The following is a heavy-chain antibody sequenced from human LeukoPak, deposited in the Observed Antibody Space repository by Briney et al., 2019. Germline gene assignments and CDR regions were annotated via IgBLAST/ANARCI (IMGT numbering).Heavy chain of an antibody. Sequence: SETLSLTCTVSGGSISSSSYYWGWIRQPPGTGLEWIGSIYYSGSTYYNPSLKSRVTISVDTSKNQFSLKLSSVTAADTAVYYCASIRYYDSSGANHYWGQGTLVTVSS. D-gene: IGHD3-22*01. CDR1: GGSISSSSYY. CDR3: ASIRYYDSSGANHY. V-gene: IGHV4-39*01. CDR2: IYYSGST. J-gene: IGHJ4*02.